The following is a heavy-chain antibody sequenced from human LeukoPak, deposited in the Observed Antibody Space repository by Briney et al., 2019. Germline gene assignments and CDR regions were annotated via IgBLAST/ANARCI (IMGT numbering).Heavy chain of an antibody. V-gene: IGHV4-59*01. CDR2: IYYSGST. CDR1: GGSISSYY. D-gene: IGHD5-18*01. Sequence: PSETLSLTCTVSGGSISSYYWSWIRQPPGKELEWIGYIYYSGSTSYNPSLKSRVTMSVDTSRDHFSLKLSSVTAADTAVYYCARTLEGDTASFDYWGQGTLVTVSS. CDR3: ARTLEGDTASFDY. J-gene: IGHJ4*02.